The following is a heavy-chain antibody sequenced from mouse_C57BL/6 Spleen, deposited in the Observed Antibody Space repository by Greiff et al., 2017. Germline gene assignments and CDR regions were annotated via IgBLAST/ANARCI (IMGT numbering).Heavy chain of an antibody. CDR2: INPGRGGT. V-gene: IGHV1-54*01. J-gene: IGHJ1*03. D-gene: IGHD1-1*01. CDR3: AREGGYYGSSGYFAV. CDR1: GYAFTNYL. Sequence: QVQLQQSGAELVRPGTSVKVSCKASGYAFTNYLIEWVKQRPGQGLEWIGVINPGRGGTHYNQKFKGKATLTADKSSSTAHMHLSSLTSEDSAVYVCAREGGYYGSSGYFAVWGTGSTGSVSS.